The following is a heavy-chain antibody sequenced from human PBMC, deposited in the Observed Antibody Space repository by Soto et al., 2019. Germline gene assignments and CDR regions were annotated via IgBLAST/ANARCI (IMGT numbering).Heavy chain of an antibody. V-gene: IGHV2-5*02. CDR2: IYWDDDK. Sequence: QITLKESGPPLVKPTQTLTLTCTFSGFSLSTSGVGVGWIRQPPGKALEWLALIYWDDDKRYSSSLNSRLTITKDTSKTQVVLTMTNMDPVDTATYYCAHSRPPRLLDYWGQGTLVTVSS. CDR3: AHSRPPRLLDY. J-gene: IGHJ4*02. D-gene: IGHD6-6*01. CDR1: GFSLSTSGVG.